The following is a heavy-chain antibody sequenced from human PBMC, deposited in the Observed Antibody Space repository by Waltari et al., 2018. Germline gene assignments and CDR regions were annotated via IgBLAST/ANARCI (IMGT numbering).Heavy chain of an antibody. D-gene: IGHD3-16*01. V-gene: IGHV1-69*01. CDR3: AREVGWFDP. CDR2: IIPIFGTA. CDR1: GYTFTGYY. Sequence: QVQLVQSGAEVKKPGASVKVSCKASGYTFTGYYMHWVRQAPGQGLEWMGGIIPIFGTANYAQKFQGRVTITTDESTSTAYMELSSLRSEDTAVYYCAREVGWFDPWGQGTLVTVSS. J-gene: IGHJ5*02.